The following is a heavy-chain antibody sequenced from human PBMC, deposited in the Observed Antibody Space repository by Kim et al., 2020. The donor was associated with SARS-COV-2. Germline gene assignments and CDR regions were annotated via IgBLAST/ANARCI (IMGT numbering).Heavy chain of an antibody. CDR2: ISAYNGNT. V-gene: IGHV1-18*01. CDR1: GYTFTSYG. CDR3: ARDESYYDSSGAFDI. D-gene: IGHD3-22*01. J-gene: IGHJ3*02. Sequence: ASVKVSCKASGYTFTSYGISWVRQAPGQGLEWMGWISAYNGNTNYAQKLQGRVTMTTDTSTSTAYMELRSLRSDDTAVYYCARDESYYDSSGAFDIWVQGTMVTVSS.